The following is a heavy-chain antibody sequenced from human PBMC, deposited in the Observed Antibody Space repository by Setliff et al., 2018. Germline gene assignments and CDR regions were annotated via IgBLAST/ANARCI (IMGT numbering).Heavy chain of an antibody. CDR1: GFTFSSYG. D-gene: IGHD4-17*01. CDR2: IRYDGSNK. CDR3: AKDSFMTTVTTIYWYFDL. Sequence: AASGFTFSSYGMHWVRQAPGKGLEWVAFIRYDGSNKYYADSVKGRFTISRDNSKNTLYLQMNSLRAEDTAVYYCAKDSFMTTVTTIYWYFDLWGRGTLVTVSS. V-gene: IGHV3-30*02. J-gene: IGHJ2*01.